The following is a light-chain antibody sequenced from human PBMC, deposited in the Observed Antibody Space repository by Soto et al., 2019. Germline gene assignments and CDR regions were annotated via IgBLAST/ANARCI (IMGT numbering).Light chain of an antibody. CDR2: DAS. CDR3: QQRSNWPPLT. CDR1: QSVSSY. Sequence: EIVLTQSPATLSLSPGERATLSCRASQSVSSYLAWYQQKPGQAPRLLIYDASNRATGIPARFSGSGSGTDFTLTISSLEPEDLAVYYCQQRSNWPPLTFGGGTKVDI. J-gene: IGKJ4*02. V-gene: IGKV3-11*01.